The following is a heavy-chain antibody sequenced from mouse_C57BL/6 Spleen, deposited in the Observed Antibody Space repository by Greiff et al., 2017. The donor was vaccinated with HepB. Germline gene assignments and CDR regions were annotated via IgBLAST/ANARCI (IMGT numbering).Heavy chain of an antibody. CDR2: ISDGGSYT. J-gene: IGHJ4*01. Sequence: EVKVVESGGGLVKPGGSLKLSCAASGFTFSSYAMSWVRQTPEKRLEWVATISDGGSYTYYPDNVKGRFTISRDNAKNNLYLQMSHLKSEDTAMYYCARGEGYDYPSYAMDYWGQGTSVTVSS. V-gene: IGHV5-4*03. D-gene: IGHD2-4*01. CDR3: ARGEGYDYPSYAMDY. CDR1: GFTFSSYA.